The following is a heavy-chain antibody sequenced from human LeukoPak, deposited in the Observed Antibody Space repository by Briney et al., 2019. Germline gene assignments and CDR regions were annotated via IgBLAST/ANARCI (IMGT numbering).Heavy chain of an antibody. J-gene: IGHJ4*02. D-gene: IGHD6-13*01. V-gene: IGHV4-39*01. Sequence: SETLSLTCAVSGGSISGGKDFWGWIRQSSGKGLEWIGSIYYTGSTYYNPSLKSRVTISVDTSKSEFSLTVHSVTAADTAMYYCARRGITYSTSFFDSWGQGTLVTVAS. CDR1: GGSISGGKDF. CDR2: IYYTGST. CDR3: ARRGITYSTSFFDS.